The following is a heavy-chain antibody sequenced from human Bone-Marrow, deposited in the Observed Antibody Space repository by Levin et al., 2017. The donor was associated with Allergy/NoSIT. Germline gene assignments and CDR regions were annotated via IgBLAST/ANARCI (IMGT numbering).Heavy chain of an antibody. CDR3: AGQKWAYYFDRGDYYYEY. V-gene: IGHV1-69*13. D-gene: IGHD3-22*01. J-gene: IGHJ4*02. CDR1: GGTFSTYA. CDR2: LIPILGTT. Sequence: SVKVSCKTSGGTFSTYAISWVRQAPGQGLEWMGGLIPILGTTDYAQKFQGRVTITADESTSTVYMELSSLKSEDTAVYYCAGQKWAYYFDRGDYYYEYWGQGSLVTVSS.